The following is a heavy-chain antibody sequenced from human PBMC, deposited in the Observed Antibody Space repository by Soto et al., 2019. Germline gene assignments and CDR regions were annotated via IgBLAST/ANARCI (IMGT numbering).Heavy chain of an antibody. J-gene: IGHJ3*02. D-gene: IGHD3-22*01. V-gene: IGHV3-48*02. CDR2: IGSSGGTI. CDR1: GFTFRNYT. CDR3: VREALPYYDATGYYVMAAFDI. Sequence: GGSLRLSCAPSGFTFRNYTMHWVRQAPGKGLEWVSYIGSSGGTIYYAESVKGRFTASRDNAKNSLYLQMNSLRDEDTAVYYCVREALPYYDATGYYVMAAFDIWGQGTMVTVSS.